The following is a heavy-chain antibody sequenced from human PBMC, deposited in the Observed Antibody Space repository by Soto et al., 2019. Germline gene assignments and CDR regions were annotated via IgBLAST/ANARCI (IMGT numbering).Heavy chain of an antibody. V-gene: IGHV1-69*08. D-gene: IGHD2-15*01. CDR3: ARESELYEIGLFDY. CDR2: IIPILGIA. CDR1: GGTFSSYT. J-gene: IGHJ4*02. Sequence: QVQLVQSGAEVKKPGSSVKVSCKASGGTFSSYTISWVRQAPGQGLEWMGRIIPILGIANYAQKFQGRVTITADKSTSTAYMELSSLRSEDTAVYYCARESELYEIGLFDYWGQGTLVTVSS.